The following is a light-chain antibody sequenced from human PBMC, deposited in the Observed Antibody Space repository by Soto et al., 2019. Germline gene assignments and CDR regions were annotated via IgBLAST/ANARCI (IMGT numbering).Light chain of an antibody. J-gene: IGLJ1*01. V-gene: IGLV1-40*01. CDR2: GNS. Sequence: QSVLAQPPSVSGAPGPTATTSCTGSSFNIGAGYALHWYQQLPGTAPKLPLYGNSNRPSGVPDRFSGSKSGTSASLAITGLQAEDEADYYCQSYDSSLSAYVFGTGTKVTVL. CDR1: SFNIGAGYA. CDR3: QSYDSSLSAYV.